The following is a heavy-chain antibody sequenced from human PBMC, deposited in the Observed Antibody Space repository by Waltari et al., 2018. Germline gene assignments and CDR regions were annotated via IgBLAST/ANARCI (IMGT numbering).Heavy chain of an antibody. V-gene: IGHV4-59*01. CDR1: GGSISSYY. D-gene: IGHD3-16*02. CDR3: ARGYYDYVWGSDPGGEFDY. Sequence: QVQLQESGPGLVKPSETLSLTCTVSGGSISSYYWSWIRQPPGKGLEWIGYIYYSGSTNYNPSLKSRVTISVDTSKNQFSRKLSSVTAADTAVYYCARGYYDYVWGSDPGGEFDYWGQGTLVTVSS. CDR2: IYYSGST. J-gene: IGHJ4*02.